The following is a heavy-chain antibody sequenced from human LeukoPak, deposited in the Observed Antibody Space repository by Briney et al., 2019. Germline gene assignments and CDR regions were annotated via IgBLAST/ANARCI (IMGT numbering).Heavy chain of an antibody. V-gene: IGHV4-59*08. Sequence: SETLSLTCTVSGASISGYYWSWVRPPPGKGLEWIGYIYYSGSTNYNPSLKSRITISVDTSKNQFSLKLSSLTAADTAVYYCARGGYGEFDYWGQGTLVTVSS. D-gene: IGHD5-18*01. CDR1: GASISGYY. CDR2: IYYSGST. J-gene: IGHJ4*02. CDR3: ARGGYGEFDY.